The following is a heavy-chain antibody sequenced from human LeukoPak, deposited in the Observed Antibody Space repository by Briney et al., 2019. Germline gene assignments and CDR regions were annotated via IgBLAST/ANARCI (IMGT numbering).Heavy chain of an antibody. D-gene: IGHD5-24*01. CDR3: ARHRDVAVDY. CDR1: GYSFTSYW. J-gene: IGHJ4*02. V-gene: IGHV5-51*01. CDR2: IYPGDSDT. Sequence: GASLQISCQGSGYSFTSYWMGWVRQLPGKGLEWMGIIYPGDSDTRYSPSFQGQVTISADKSISTAYLQWSSLKASDTAMYYCARHRDVAVDYWGQGTLVTVSS.